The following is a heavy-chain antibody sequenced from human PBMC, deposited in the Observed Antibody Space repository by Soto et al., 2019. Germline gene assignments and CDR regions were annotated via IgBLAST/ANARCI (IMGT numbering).Heavy chain of an antibody. D-gene: IGHD3-10*01. CDR2: IYYSGST. CDR1: GGSISSGGYY. CDR3: ARFMVRGFSAFDI. Sequence: QVQLQESGPGLVKPSQTLSLTCTVSGGSISSGGYYWSWIRQHPGKGLEWIGYIYYSGSTYYNPSLKSRVTISVNTSKNQFSLKLSSVTAADTAVYYCARFMVRGFSAFDIWGQGTMVTVSS. V-gene: IGHV4-31*03. J-gene: IGHJ3*02.